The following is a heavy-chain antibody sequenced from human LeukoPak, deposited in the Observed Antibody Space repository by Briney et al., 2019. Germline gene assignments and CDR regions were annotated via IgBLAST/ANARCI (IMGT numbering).Heavy chain of an antibody. CDR3: ARATSYGRFDY. CDR2: ISSTSSI. J-gene: IGHJ4*02. CDR1: GFTFSDYS. Sequence: GGSLRLSCAASGFTFSDYSMNWVRQAPGKGLEWVSYISSTSSIYYADSVKGRFTVSRDNAKNSLYLQMNSLRAEDTALYYYARATSYGRFDYWGQGTLVTVSS. V-gene: IGHV3-48*01. D-gene: IGHD3-10*01.